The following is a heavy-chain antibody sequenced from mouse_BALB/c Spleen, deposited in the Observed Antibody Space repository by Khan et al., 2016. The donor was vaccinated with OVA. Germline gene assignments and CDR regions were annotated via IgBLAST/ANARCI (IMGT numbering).Heavy chain of an antibody. D-gene: IGHD1-1*01. Sequence: DLVKPGASVKLSCTASGYTFTSYWINWIKQRPGQGLEWIGRIAPGSGSSYYNEMFKGKATLTLDTSSNTAYIQLSSLASGDSAVYFCARENYYGRTGYAMDYWGQGTSVTVSS. J-gene: IGHJ4*01. V-gene: IGHV1S41*01. CDR3: ARENYYGRTGYAMDY. CDR2: IAPGSGSS. CDR1: GYTFTSYW.